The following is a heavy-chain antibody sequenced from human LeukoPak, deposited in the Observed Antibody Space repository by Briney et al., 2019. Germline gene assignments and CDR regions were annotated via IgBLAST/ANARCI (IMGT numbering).Heavy chain of an antibody. CDR1: GYTFISYG. Sequence: ASVKVSCKASGYTFISYGISWVRQAPGQGLEWMGWISAYNGNTNYAQKFQGGVTMTTDTSTSTAYMELRSLTSDDAAVYYCARDLRGGCPDYWGQGTLVTVSS. J-gene: IGHJ4*02. CDR3: ARDLRGGCPDY. CDR2: ISAYNGNT. V-gene: IGHV1-18*01. D-gene: IGHD6-25*01.